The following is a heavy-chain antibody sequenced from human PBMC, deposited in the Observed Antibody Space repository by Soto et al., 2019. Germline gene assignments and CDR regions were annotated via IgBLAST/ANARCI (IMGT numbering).Heavy chain of an antibody. CDR3: ARSALRIXGYSGYDTYSSSWYVDY. CDR1: GYTFTSYG. V-gene: IGHV1-18*04. D-gene: IGHD5-12*01. J-gene: IGHJ4*02. CDR2: ISAYNGNT. Sequence: GASVKVSCKASGYTFTSYGISWVRQAPGQGLEWMGWISAYNGNTNYAQKLQGRVTMTTDTSTSTAYMELRSLRSDDTAVYYCARSALRIXGYSGYDTYSSSWYVDYWGQGTLVTVSS.